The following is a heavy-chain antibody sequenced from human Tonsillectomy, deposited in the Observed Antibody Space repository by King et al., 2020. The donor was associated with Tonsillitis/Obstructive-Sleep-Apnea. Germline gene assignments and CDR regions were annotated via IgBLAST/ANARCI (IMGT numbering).Heavy chain of an antibody. D-gene: IGHD1-26*01. CDR2: INHSGST. CDR1: GGSFSGYY. J-gene: IGHJ4*02. Sequence: VQLQQWGAGLLKPSETLSLTCAVYGGSFSGYYWSWIRQPPGKGLEWIGEINHSGSTNYNPSLKSRVTISVDTSKNQFSLKLSSVTAADTAVYYCARGIVGAANFDYWGQGTLVTVSS. CDR3: ARGIVGAANFDY. V-gene: IGHV4-34*01.